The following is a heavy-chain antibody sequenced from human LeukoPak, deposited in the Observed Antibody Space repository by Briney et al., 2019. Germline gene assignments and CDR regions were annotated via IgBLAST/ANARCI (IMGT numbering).Heavy chain of an antibody. J-gene: IGHJ4*02. V-gene: IGHV4-59*01. CDR2: IYYSGST. D-gene: IGHD3-16*01. CDR1: GGSISSYY. CDR3: AGGGDPYFDY. Sequence: SETLSLTCTVSGGSISSYYWSWIRQPPGKGLEWIGYIYYSGSTNYNPSLKSRVTISVDTSKNQFSLKLSSVTAADTAVYYCAGGGDPYFDYWGQGTLVTASS.